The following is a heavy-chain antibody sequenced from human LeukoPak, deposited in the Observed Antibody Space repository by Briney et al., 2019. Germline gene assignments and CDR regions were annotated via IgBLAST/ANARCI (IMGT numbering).Heavy chain of an antibody. D-gene: IGHD3-16*02. CDR3: ASLRNDYVWGSYRTFDY. V-gene: IGHV3-74*01. Sequence: GGSLRLSCAASGFSFSSYWMHWVRQAPGKGLVWVARIKSDGSSTDYADYVKGRFTISRDNAKNSLYLQMNSLRAEDTAVYYCASLRNDYVWGSYRTFDYWGQGTLVTVSS. J-gene: IGHJ4*02. CDR2: IKSDGSST. CDR1: GFSFSSYW.